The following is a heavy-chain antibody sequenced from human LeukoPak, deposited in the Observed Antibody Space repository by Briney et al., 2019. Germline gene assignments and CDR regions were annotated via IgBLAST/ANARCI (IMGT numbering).Heavy chain of an antibody. D-gene: IGHD4-11*01. CDR2: INPNSGGT. CDR1: GYTFTGYY. Sequence: ASVKVSCKASGYTFTGYYMHWVRQAPGQGLEWMGWINPNSGGTNYAQKFQGRVTMTRDTSISTAYMELSRLRSDDTAVYYCARVLYDYSNYDIDYWGQGTLVTVSS. J-gene: IGHJ4*02. CDR3: ARVLYDYSNYDIDY. V-gene: IGHV1-2*02.